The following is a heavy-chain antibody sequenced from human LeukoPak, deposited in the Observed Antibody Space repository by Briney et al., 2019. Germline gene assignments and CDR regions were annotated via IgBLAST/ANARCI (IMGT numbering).Heavy chain of an antibody. D-gene: IGHD5-18*01. CDR2: INPNSGGT. V-gene: IGHV1-2*02. J-gene: IGHJ4*02. CDR3: AREIGPRQLHLWASAFDY. Sequence: GASVKVSCKASGYTFTGYYMHWVRQAPGQGLEWMGWINPNSGGTNYAQKFQGRVTMTRDTSTSTVYMELSSLRSEDTAVYYCAREIGPRQLHLWASAFDYRGQGTLVTVSS. CDR1: GYTFTGYY.